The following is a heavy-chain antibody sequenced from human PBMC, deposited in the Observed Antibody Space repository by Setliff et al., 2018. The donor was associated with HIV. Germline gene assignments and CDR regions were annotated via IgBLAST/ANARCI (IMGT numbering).Heavy chain of an antibody. Sequence: ASVKVSCKASGYTFTGYNLHWLRQAPGQGLEWMGWISSYNDNTNYALNLQGRVTMTTDTSTSTAYMELRSLRTDDTAVYYCARDDVGYCSGGSCYHLFDTFDIWGQGTVVTVSS. D-gene: IGHD2-15*01. J-gene: IGHJ3*02. CDR2: ISSYNDNT. CDR1: GYTFTGYN. V-gene: IGHV1-18*04. CDR3: ARDDVGYCSGGSCYHLFDTFDI.